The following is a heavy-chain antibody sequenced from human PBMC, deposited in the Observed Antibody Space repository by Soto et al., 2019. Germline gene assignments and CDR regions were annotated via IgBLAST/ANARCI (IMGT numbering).Heavy chain of an antibody. CDR3: ARNARIVGATTLDY. D-gene: IGHD1-26*01. J-gene: IGHJ4*02. CDR1: GFTFNTYG. V-gene: IGHV3-33*01. CDR2: IWYDGSNK. Sequence: QVQLVEAGGGVVQPGTSLRLSCAASGFTFNTYGMVWVRQAPGKGLEWVADIWYDGSNKHYGDSVTCRFTIARDTSKNTMYLQMNSLRAENMAIYVGARNARIVGATTLDYWGQGTLVTVSS.